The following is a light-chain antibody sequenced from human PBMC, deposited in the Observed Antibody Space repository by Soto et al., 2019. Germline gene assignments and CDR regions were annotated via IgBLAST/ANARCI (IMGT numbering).Light chain of an antibody. CDR3: QQYYSSSLT. J-gene: IGKJ4*01. Sequence: DIVMTQSPDSLAVSLGERATINCKSSQSVLYSSHNKNHFAWYQQKPGQAPKLLISWASTRESGVPDRFSGGESGTDFTLTISGLQAEDRAVYYCQQYYSSSLTFGGGTKVEIK. V-gene: IGKV4-1*01. CDR2: WAS. CDR1: QSVLYSSHNKNH.